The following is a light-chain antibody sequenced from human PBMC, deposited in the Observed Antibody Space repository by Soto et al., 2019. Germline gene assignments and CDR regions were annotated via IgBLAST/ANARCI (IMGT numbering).Light chain of an antibody. CDR2: DAS. CDR1: QNVNTF. CDR3: QQRKNWPLT. V-gene: IGKV3-11*01. J-gene: IGKJ4*01. Sequence: EIVLTQSPATLSLSPGERATVSCRASQNVNTFIAWYQQKPGQAPRLLIYDASNRAAGVPARFSGGGSGTDFTLAITSLDPEDFAVYYCQQRKNWPLTFGGGTKVEIK.